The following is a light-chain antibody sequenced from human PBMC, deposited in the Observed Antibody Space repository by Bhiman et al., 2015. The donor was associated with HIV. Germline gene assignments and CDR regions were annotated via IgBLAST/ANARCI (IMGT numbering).Light chain of an antibody. CDR2: DVT. CDR1: SSDIGGYNY. Sequence: QSALTQPASVSGSPGQSITISCTGTSSDIGGYNYVSWYQQHPGKAPKLMIYDVTKRPSGVSDRFSGSKSGNTASLTISGLQAEDEADYYCSSYTSINTLLFGGGTQVTVL. V-gene: IGLV2-14*03. J-gene: IGLJ2*01. CDR3: SSYTSINTLL.